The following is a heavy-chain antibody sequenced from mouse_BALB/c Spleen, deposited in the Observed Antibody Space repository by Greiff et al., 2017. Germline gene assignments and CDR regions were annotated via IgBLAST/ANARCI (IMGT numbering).Heavy chain of an antibody. CDR3: ARDGTYDIDD. Sequence: VQLKQSGAELVKPGASVKLSCTASGFNITDSYMHWVKQRPEQGLVWIGSLDTAHGNTKYDLKFQGEATITADSSSNTTYLQYSSLTTEDTAVYYDARDGTYDIDDWGQGTTLTVSS. D-gene: IGHD5-1*01. J-gene: IGHJ2*01. CDR1: GFNITDSY. V-gene: IGHV14-3*02. CDR2: LDTAHGNT.